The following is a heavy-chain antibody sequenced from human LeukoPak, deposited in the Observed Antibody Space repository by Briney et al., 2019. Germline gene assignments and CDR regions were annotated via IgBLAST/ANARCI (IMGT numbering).Heavy chain of an antibody. D-gene: IGHD1/OR15-1a*01. J-gene: IGHJ4*02. V-gene: IGHV1-8*02. Sequence: GASVKVSCKASGYTFTSYGISWVRQAPGQGLEWMGWMSPNSGDTGYAQKFQGRVTMTRNTSISTAYMELSSLRSDDTAVYYCARVRTTPGTESSDYWGQGTLVTVSS. CDR3: ARVRTTPGTESSDY. CDR2: MSPNSGDT. CDR1: GYTFTSYG.